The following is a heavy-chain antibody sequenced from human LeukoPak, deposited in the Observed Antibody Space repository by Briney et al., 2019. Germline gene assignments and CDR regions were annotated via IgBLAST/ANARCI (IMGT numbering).Heavy chain of an antibody. D-gene: IGHD2-15*01. CDR1: GGSISSSSYY. J-gene: IGHJ5*02. Sequence: SETLSLTCTVSGGSISSSSYYWGWIRQPPGKGLEWIGEINHSGSTNYNPSLKSRVTISVDTSRNQFSLKLSSVTAADTAVYYCARHRCSGGSCYPMNWFDPWGQGTLVTVSS. CDR2: INHSGST. CDR3: ARHRCSGGSCYPMNWFDP. V-gene: IGHV4-39*01.